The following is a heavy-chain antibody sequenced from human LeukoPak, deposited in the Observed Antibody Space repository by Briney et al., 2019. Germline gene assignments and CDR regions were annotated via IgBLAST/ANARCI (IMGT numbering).Heavy chain of an antibody. CDR2: INHSGST. CDR1: GGSFSDYY. J-gene: IGHJ2*01. CDR3: ARPHPPTVTTPYWYFDL. Sequence: SETLSLTCAVYGGSFSDYYWSWIRQPPGKGLEWIGEINHSGSTNYNPSPKSRVTISVETSKNQFSLKLSSVTAADTAVYYCARPHPPTVTTPYWYFDLWGRGTLVTVSS. D-gene: IGHD4-17*01. V-gene: IGHV4-34*01.